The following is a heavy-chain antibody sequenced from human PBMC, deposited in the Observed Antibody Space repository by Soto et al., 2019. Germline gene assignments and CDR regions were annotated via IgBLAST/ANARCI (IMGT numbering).Heavy chain of an antibody. CDR2: IKSKTDGGTT. J-gene: IGHJ6*02. D-gene: IGHD6-6*01. CDR3: TTDLEGNSSSPYPGYYYYYGMDV. CDR1: GFTFSNAW. V-gene: IGHV3-15*07. Sequence: ETLRLSCAASGFTFSNAWMNWVRQAPGKGLEWVGRIKSKTDGGTTDYAAPVKGRFTISRDDSKNTLYLQMNSLKTEDTAVYYCTTDLEGNSSSPYPGYYYYYGMDVWGQGTTVTVSS.